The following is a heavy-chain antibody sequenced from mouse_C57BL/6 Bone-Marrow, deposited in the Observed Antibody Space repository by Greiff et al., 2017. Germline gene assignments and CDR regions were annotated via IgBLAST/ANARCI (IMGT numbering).Heavy chain of an antibody. CDR3: ASLRLYAMDY. Sequence: VQLQQSGPELVKPGASVKISCKASGYAFSSSWMNWVKQRPGKGLEWIGRIYPGDGDTNYNGKFKGKATLTADKSSSTAYMQLSSLTSEDSAFYFCASLRLYAMDYWGQGTSVTVSS. CDR2: IYPGDGDT. D-gene: IGHD1-2*01. J-gene: IGHJ4*01. CDR1: GYAFSSSW. V-gene: IGHV1-82*01.